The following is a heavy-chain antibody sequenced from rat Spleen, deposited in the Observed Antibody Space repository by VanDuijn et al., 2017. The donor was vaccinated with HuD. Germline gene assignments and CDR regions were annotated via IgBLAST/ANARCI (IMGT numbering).Heavy chain of an antibody. Sequence: EVQLMESGGGLVQPGRSLKLSCAASGFTFRNYGMHWIRQAPTKGLEWVASISPSGGTTYYRDSVKGRFTISRDNAKNTQYLQMDSLRSEDTASYYCARLGVVITSGVMDAWGQGASVTVSS. CDR2: ISPSGGTT. CDR3: ARLGVVITSGVMDA. V-gene: IGHV5-19*01. CDR1: GFTFRNYG. D-gene: IGHD1-12*02. J-gene: IGHJ4*01.